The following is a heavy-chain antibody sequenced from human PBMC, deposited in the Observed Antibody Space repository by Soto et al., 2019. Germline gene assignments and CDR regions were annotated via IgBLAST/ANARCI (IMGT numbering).Heavy chain of an antibody. CDR3: ARDAPGEAPY. V-gene: IGHV4-31*03. CDR2: INYRGTT. Sequence: QVQLQESRPGLVRPSQTLSLTCTVSGGSITNGDYYWNWIRQHPGKGLEWIGYINYRGTTFYNPSLKSRVFISVETSKNQFSLNLSSVTAADTAVYFCARDAPGEAPYWGQGTLVTVSS. CDR1: GGSITNGDYY. D-gene: IGHD2-2*01. J-gene: IGHJ4*02.